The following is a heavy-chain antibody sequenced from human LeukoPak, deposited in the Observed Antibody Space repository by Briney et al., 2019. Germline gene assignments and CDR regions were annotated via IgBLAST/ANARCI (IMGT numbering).Heavy chain of an antibody. CDR2: IYYSGST. CDR1: TFSSYA. D-gene: IGHD3-16*01. CDR3: ARDLGRESMDV. V-gene: IGHV4-39*07. J-gene: IGHJ6*02. Sequence: TFSSYAMSWVRQPPGKGLEWIGSIYYSGSTYYSPSLKSRVTISVDTSKNQFSLKLSFVTAADTAVYYCARDLGRESMDVWGLGTTVTVSS.